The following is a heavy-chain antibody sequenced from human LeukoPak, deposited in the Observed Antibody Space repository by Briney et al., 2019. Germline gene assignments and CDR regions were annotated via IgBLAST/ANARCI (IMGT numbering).Heavy chain of an antibody. Sequence: GGSLGLSCAAPGFMFHDYAIHWVRQAPGKGLEWVSLISGDGGSTFYADSVKGRFTISRDNSKNSLYLQMNSLRSDDTALYYCAGNRDGYNFAFDIWGQGTMVTVSS. CDR1: GFMFHDYA. CDR2: ISGDGGST. CDR3: AGNRDGYNFAFDI. V-gene: IGHV3-43*02. D-gene: IGHD5-24*01. J-gene: IGHJ3*02.